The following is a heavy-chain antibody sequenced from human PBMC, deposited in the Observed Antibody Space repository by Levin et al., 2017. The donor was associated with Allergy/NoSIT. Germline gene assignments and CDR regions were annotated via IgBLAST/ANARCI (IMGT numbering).Heavy chain of an antibody. CDR1: GFTFSNAW. CDR3: TTQLDPYVLLWFGELSAGDY. Sequence: GGSLRLSCAASGFTFSNAWMSWVRQAPGKGLEWVGRIKSKTDGGTTDYAAPVKGRFTISRDDSKNTLYLQMNSLKTEDTAVYYCTTQLDPYVLLWFGELSAGDYWGQGTLVTVSS. J-gene: IGHJ4*02. CDR2: IKSKTDGGTT. D-gene: IGHD3-10*01. V-gene: IGHV3-15*01.